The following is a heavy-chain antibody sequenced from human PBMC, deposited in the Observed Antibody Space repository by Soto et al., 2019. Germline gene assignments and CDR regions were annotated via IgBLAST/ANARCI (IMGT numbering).Heavy chain of an antibody. CDR3: AKDRRAGGNYGFYSDF. V-gene: IGHV3-23*01. CDR1: GFTFSRYG. J-gene: IGHJ4*02. Sequence: GSLRLSCAASGFTFSRYGMTWVRQAPGKGLEWVSFSSATGAGTYFADSVKGRFTISRDNSKNTLYLQMSSLRADDTAVYYCAKDRRAGGNYGFYSDFWGQGALVTVSS. D-gene: IGHD1-7*01. CDR2: SSATGAGT.